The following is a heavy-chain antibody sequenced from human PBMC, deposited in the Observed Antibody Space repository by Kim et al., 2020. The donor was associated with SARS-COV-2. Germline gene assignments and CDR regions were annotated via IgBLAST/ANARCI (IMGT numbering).Heavy chain of an antibody. CDR2: GNT. CDR3: ARDQGVGDY. V-gene: IGHV1-3*01. J-gene: IGHJ4*02. Sequence: GNTQYSEKFHGRVTITMDTSATTAYMELSSLRSEDTAVYYCARDQGVGDYWGQGALVTVSS. D-gene: IGHD1-26*01.